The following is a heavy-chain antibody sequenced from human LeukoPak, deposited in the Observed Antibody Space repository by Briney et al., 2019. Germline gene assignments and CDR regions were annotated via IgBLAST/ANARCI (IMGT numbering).Heavy chain of an antibody. CDR2: INPNSGGT. V-gene: IGHV1-2*02. Sequence: GASVKVPCKASGYTFTGYYMHWVRQAPGQGLEWMGWINPNSGGTNYAQKFQGRVTMTRDTSISTAYMELSRLRSDDTAVYYCARYGGYDYDFWSGYLDYWGQGTLVTVSS. D-gene: IGHD3-3*01. CDR1: GYTFTGYY. CDR3: ARYGGYDYDFWSGYLDY. J-gene: IGHJ4*02.